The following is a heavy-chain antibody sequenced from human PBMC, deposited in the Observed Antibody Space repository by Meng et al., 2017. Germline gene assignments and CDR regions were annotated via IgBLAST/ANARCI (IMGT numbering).Heavy chain of an antibody. J-gene: IGHJ4*02. D-gene: IGHD6-13*01. V-gene: IGHV1-69*06. CDR2: IIPIFGTA. CDR1: GGTFSSYA. Sequence: QGEWVQAGAEVKKPGSSVKVSCKASGGTFSSYAISWVRQAPGQGLEWMGGIIPIFGTANYAQKFQGRVTITADKSTSTAYMELSSLRSEDTAVYYCARVAYVGGAAAPDYWGQGTLVTVSS. CDR3: ARVAYVGGAAAPDY.